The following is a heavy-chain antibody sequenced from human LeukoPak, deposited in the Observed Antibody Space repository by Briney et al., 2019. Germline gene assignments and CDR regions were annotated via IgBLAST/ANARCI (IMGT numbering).Heavy chain of an antibody. D-gene: IGHD1-26*01. Sequence: PGGSLRLSCAASGFTFRDFWMSWVRQSPGKGLEWVSYISSSGSTIYYADSVKGRFTISRDNAKNSLYLQMNSLRAEDTAVYYCARVSATTHFDYWGQGTLVTVSS. CDR3: ARVSATTHFDY. CDR2: ISSSGSTI. CDR1: GFTFRDFW. V-gene: IGHV3-11*04. J-gene: IGHJ4*02.